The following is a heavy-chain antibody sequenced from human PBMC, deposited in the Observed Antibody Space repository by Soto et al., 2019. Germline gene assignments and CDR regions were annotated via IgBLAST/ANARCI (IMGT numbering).Heavy chain of an antibody. J-gene: IGHJ4*02. CDR1: GFTFSSYG. D-gene: IGHD3-10*01. CDR2: IWYDGSNK. CDR3: ARDRGGVDY. V-gene: IGHV3-33*01. Sequence: QVQLVESGGGVVQPGRSLRLSCAASGFTFSSYGMHWVRQAPDKGLEWVAVIWYDGSNKYYADSVKGRFTISRDNSKNTLYLQMNSLRAEDTAVYYCARDRGGVDYWGQGTLVTVSS.